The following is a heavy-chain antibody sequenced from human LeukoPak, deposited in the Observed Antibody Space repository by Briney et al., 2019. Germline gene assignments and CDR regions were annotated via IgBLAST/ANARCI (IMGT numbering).Heavy chain of an antibody. CDR1: GGPISSYY. Sequence: SETLSLTCTVCGGPISSYYWSWIRQPPGKGLEWLGYIYYSGSPKYNPSLKRRVTISVDTPKNQFSLKLSSGTAADTAVYYGARGRWPRGSFGYWGQGTLVTVSS. D-gene: IGHD5-24*01. J-gene: IGHJ4*02. V-gene: IGHV4-59*01. CDR2: IYYSGSP. CDR3: ARGRWPRGSFGY.